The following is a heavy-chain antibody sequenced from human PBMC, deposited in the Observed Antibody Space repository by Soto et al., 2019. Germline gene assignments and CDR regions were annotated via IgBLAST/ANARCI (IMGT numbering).Heavy chain of an antibody. CDR1: GFTFSSYG. D-gene: IGHD4-4*01. CDR2: ISYDGSNK. CDR3: ANDHGTTSLDY. J-gene: IGHJ4*02. V-gene: IGHV3-30*18. Sequence: QVQLVESGGGVVQPGRSLRLSCAASGFTFSSYGMHWVRQAPGKGLEWVAVISYDGSNKYYADSVKGRFTISRDNSKNTLYLQMNSLRAEDTAVYYCANDHGTTSLDYWGQGTLVTVSS.